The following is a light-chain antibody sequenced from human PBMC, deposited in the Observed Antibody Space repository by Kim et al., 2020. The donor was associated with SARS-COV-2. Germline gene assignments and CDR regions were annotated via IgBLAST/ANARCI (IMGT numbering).Light chain of an antibody. CDR1: RYNVGNNY. CDR2: ANY. J-gene: IGLJ3*02. Sequence: GQRVHSSCSASRYNVGNNYVSCYQPPPGKAPKLLIYANYKRPSGISARFSGSKSATSAHLRITGLQTEDEADYYCGTSDSSLTAGGFGGGTQLTVL. V-gene: IGLV1-51*01. CDR3: GTSDSSLTAGG.